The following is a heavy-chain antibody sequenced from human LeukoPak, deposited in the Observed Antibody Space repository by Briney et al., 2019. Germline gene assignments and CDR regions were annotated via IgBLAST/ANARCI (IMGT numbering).Heavy chain of an antibody. D-gene: IGHD2-15*01. CDR1: SGSINSYY. J-gene: IGHJ4*02. V-gene: IGHV4-39*07. Sequence: SETPSLTCTVSSGSINSYYWGWIRQPPGKGLEWIGCIYYSGSTYYNPSLKSRVTISIDTSKSQFSLKLSSVTAADTAVYYCARILYFGLVTYFDYWGQGTLVTVSS. CDR3: ARILYFGLVTYFDY. CDR2: IYYSGST.